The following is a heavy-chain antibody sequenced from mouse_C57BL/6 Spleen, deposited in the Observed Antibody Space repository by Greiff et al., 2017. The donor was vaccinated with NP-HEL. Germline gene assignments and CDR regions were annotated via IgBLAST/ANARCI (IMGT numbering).Heavy chain of an antibody. D-gene: IGHD2-4*01. Sequence: VQLQQSGPELVKPGASVKISCKASGYAFSSSWMNWVKQRPGKGLEWIGRIYPGDGDTNYNGKFKGKATLTADKSSSTAYMQLSSLTSEDSAVYFCAREAYDYDKGYYFDYWGQGTTLTVSS. J-gene: IGHJ2*01. V-gene: IGHV1-82*01. CDR2: IYPGDGDT. CDR3: AREAYDYDKGYYFDY. CDR1: GYAFSSSW.